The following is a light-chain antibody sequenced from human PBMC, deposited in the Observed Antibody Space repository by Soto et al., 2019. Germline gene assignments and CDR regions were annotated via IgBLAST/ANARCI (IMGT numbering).Light chain of an antibody. Sequence: IQMTQSPSTLSGSVGDRVTITCRTRPTSDSWVVWYQLTPGKAPTPLLSKASTSKSGVPSRFSGSGSGTEFTLTISSLKPEGFATKYCQYYNSDSDAFGQGTKVDIK. CDR3: QYYNSDSDA. CDR2: KAS. V-gene: IGKV1-5*03. J-gene: IGKJ1*01. CDR1: PTSDSW.